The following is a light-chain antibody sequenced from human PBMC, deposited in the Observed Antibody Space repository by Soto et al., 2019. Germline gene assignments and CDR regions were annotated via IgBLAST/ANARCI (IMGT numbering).Light chain of an antibody. V-gene: IGKV3-15*01. Sequence: EIVMTQSPATLSVSPGERATLYCRASQSVSSNLAWYQQKPGQAPRLLIYGASTRATGIPARFSGSGSGTEFTLTISSLQSEDFAVYSCQQYGTSPTWTFGQGTKVDI. CDR1: QSVSSN. J-gene: IGKJ1*01. CDR2: GAS. CDR3: QQYGTSPTWT.